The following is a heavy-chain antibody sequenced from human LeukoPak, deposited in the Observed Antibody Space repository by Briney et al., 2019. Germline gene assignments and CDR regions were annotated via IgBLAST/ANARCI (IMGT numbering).Heavy chain of an antibody. D-gene: IGHD1-26*01. J-gene: IGHJ3*01. V-gene: IGHV1-2*02. CDR2: INPNSGGT. CDR1: GYTFTGYY. CDR3: TTASREWDLPERAAFDF. Sequence: ASVKVSCKASGYTFTGYYMHWVRQAPGKGLEWMGWINPNSGGTNYAQKFQGRVTMTRDTSISTAYMELSRLRSDDTAVYYCTTASREWDLPERAAFDFWGQGTMVTVSS.